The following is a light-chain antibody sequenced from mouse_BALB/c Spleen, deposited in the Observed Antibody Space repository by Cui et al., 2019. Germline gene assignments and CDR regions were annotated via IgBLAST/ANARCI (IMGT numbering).Light chain of an antibody. CDR2: NAK. J-gene: IGKJ2*01. Sequence: DIQMTQSPASLSASVGETVTITCRASENIYSYLAWYQQKQGKSPKLLVYNAKTLAEGVPSRFSGSGSGTQFSLKINSLQPEDFGSYYCQHHYGTPPFGGGTKLEIK. CDR1: ENIYSY. V-gene: IGKV12-44*01. CDR3: QHHYGTPP.